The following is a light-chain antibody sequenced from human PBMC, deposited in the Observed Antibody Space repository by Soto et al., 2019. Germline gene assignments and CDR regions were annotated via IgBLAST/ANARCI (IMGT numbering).Light chain of an antibody. V-gene: IGKV3-20*01. CDR3: QQYGSSPRT. J-gene: IGKJ1*01. CDR2: VAS. Sequence: EIVLTQSPGALSSSPGERATLSCRASQSVSSSYLAWYQQKPGQAPRLLIYVASSLATGIPARFSGSGSGTDFTLIISRLEPEDFAVYYCQQYGSSPRTFGQGTKVEIK. CDR1: QSVSSSY.